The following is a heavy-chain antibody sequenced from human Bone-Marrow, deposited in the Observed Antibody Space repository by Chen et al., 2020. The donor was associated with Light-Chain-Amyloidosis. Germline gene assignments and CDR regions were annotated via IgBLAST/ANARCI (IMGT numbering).Heavy chain of an antibody. CDR2: MSHDGEEK. D-gene: IGHD3-10*01. Sequence: QVHLVASGGRLVQPGTSVRLSCVTSGFTFFSYAIHWLRQAPGKGLEWLAVMSHDGEEKYYAGYVRGRFNISRDNSKNKLVLQMSSRIVEETAFYYCVILSAGDFGCAWWGQGTLVTVSS. V-gene: IGHV3-30*04. J-gene: IGHJ4*02. CDR3: VILSAGDFGCAW. CDR1: GFTFFSYA.